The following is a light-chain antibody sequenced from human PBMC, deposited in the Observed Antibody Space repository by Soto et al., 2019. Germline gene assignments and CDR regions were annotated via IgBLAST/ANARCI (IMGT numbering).Light chain of an antibody. Sequence: EIVLTQSPGTLSLSPGERATLSCRASQSVSSSYLAWYQQKPGQAPRLLIYGASSRATGIPDRFSGSGSGTDFTLTISSLEPEDFAVYYSQQYGSSSWTFCQGAKVEIK. V-gene: IGKV3-20*01. J-gene: IGKJ1*01. CDR2: GAS. CDR1: QSVSSSY. CDR3: QQYGSSSWT.